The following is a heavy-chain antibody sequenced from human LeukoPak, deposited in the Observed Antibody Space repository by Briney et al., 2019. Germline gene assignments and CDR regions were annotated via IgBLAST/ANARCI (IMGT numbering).Heavy chain of an antibody. CDR1: GFTFSSYG. V-gene: IGHV3-30*02. J-gene: IGHJ4*02. D-gene: IGHD3-10*01. CDR3: AKDYYYGSGSYYAPDRYYFDY. Sequence: GGSLRLSCAASGFTFSSYGMHWVRQAPGKGLEWVAFIRYDGSNKYHADSVKGRFTISRDNSKNTLYLQMNSLRAEDTAVYYCAKDYYYGSGSYYAPDRYYFDYWGQGTLVTVSS. CDR2: IRYDGSNK.